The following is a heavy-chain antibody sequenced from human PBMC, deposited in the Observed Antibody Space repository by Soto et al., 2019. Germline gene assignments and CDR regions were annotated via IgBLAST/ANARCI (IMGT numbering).Heavy chain of an antibody. CDR3: ETPLAYSSGWYYFDY. D-gene: IGHD6-19*01. J-gene: IGHJ4*02. CDR1: GYTFTSYD. CDR2: MNPNSGNT. Sequence: GASVKVSCKASGYTFTSYDINWVRQATGQGLEWMGWMNPNSGNTGYAQKFQGRVTMTRNTSISTAYMELSSLRSEDTAVYYCETPLAYSSGWYYFDYWGQGTLVTAPQ. V-gene: IGHV1-8*01.